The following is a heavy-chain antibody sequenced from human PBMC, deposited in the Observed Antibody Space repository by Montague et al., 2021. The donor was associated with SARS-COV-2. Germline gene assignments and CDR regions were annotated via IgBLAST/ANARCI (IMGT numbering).Heavy chain of an antibody. Sequence: SETLSLTCAVSGASISTYYWSWIRQPPGQGLEWIGHIYYNEKTNYNPSLKSRVTISMDTPKNHFSLKLTSVTAADTALYFCAGGQQMNYFDFWGQATLVTVSS. D-gene: IGHD1/OR15-1a*01. CDR3: AGGQQMNYFDF. V-gene: IGHV4-59*12. J-gene: IGHJ4*02. CDR2: IYYNEKT. CDR1: GASISTYY.